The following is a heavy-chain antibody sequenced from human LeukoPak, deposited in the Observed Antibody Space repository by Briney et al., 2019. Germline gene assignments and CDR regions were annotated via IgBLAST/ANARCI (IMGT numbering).Heavy chain of an antibody. V-gene: IGHV3-23*01. CDR2: ISGTGNST. Sequence: GGSLRLSCAASGFTFSSYAMSWVRQAPGKGLEWVSAISGTGNSTYYADSVKGRFTISRDNSKNTLYLQMNSLRAEDTALYYCAKIQVVLPAANYWFDPWGQGTLVTVSS. D-gene: IGHD2-2*01. CDR1: GFTFSSYA. CDR3: AKIQVVLPAANYWFDP. J-gene: IGHJ5*02.